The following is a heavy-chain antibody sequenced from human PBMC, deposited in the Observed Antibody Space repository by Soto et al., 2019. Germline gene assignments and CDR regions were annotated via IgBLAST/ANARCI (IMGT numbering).Heavy chain of an antibody. Sequence: SETPSLTCTVSGASIRDYYWGWIRQPAGKGLECIWRIYASGNTNYNPSLKSRVTMAVDTSKKQFSLPLNSVTAADTAVYYCARESRSALGTVEHWGRGTLVTVSS. CDR3: ARESRSALGTVEH. CDR1: GASIRDYY. J-gene: IGHJ4*02. D-gene: IGHD6-13*01. CDR2: IYASGNT. V-gene: IGHV4-4*07.